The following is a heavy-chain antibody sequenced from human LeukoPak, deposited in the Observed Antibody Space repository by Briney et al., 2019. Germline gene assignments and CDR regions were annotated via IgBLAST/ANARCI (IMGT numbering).Heavy chain of an antibody. Sequence: PSETLSLTCTVSGGSISSYYWSWIRQPPGKGLEWIGYIYYSGSTNYNPSLKSRVSISVDTSKNQFSLKLSSVTAADTAVYYCARVTNWFDPWGQGTLVTVSS. CDR3: ARVTNWFDP. CDR2: IYYSGST. J-gene: IGHJ5*02. V-gene: IGHV4-59*13. CDR1: GGSISSYY.